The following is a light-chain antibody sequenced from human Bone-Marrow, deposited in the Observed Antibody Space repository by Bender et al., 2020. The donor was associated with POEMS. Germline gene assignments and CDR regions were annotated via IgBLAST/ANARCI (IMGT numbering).Light chain of an antibody. CDR3: GSSTSSNTWV. Sequence: SVLTQAPSASGTPGQRVTISCSGSNSNIGSNNVNWYQQLPGRAPKLLIYSNDQRPSGVPDRFSGSKSGTSATLGITGLQTGDEADYYCGSSTSSNTWVFGGGTKLTVL. J-gene: IGLJ3*02. V-gene: IGLV1-44*01. CDR1: NSNIGSNN. CDR2: SND.